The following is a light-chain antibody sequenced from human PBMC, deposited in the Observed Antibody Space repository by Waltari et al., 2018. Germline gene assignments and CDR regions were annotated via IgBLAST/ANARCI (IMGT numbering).Light chain of an antibody. V-gene: IGKV2-28*01. Sequence: VLTRSPLPLPVTPGEPAPMSCRSIQSLLHSTGYNYLHWYLQKPGQSPQILIYLGSNRASGVPDRFSGSASGTDFTVKISRVEAEDVGVYYCMQALQTPVTFGQGTRLEIK. CDR3: MQALQTPVT. J-gene: IGKJ5*01. CDR2: LGS. CDR1: QSLLHSTGYNY.